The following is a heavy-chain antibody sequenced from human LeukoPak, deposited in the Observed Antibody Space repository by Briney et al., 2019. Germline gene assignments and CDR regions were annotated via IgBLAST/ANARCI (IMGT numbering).Heavy chain of an antibody. CDR3: ARGWSGSWRPNFVY. J-gene: IGHJ4*02. CDR1: GYTFTSYY. V-gene: IGHV1-46*01. D-gene: IGHD2-15*01. Sequence: ASVRVSCKASGYTFTSYYMYWVRQAPGQGLEWMGIINPSGGTTSYAQNFQGRVTMTRDTSTSTVYMELSSLISEDTAVYYCARGWSGSWRPNFVYWGQGTLVTVSS. CDR2: INPSGGTT.